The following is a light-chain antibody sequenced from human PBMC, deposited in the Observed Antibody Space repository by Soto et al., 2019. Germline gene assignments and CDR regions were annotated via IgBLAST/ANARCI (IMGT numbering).Light chain of an antibody. CDR2: GAS. J-gene: IGKJ2*01. Sequence: EIVLTQSPGTLSLSPGERATLSCRASQSVSSSYLAWYQQKPGQAPRLLICGASSRATGIPDRFSGSGSGTDFTLTISSLEPEDFAVYYCQQYGSSPGYTFGQGTKLEIK. CDR1: QSVSSSY. CDR3: QQYGSSPGYT. V-gene: IGKV3-20*01.